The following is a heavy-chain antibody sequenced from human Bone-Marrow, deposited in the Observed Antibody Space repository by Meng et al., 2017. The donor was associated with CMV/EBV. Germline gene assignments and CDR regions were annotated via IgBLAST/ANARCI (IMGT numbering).Heavy chain of an antibody. Sequence: GSLRLSCTVSGGSISSYYWSWIRQPPGKGLEWIGYIYYSGSTNYNPSLKSRVTISVDTSKNQFSLKPSSVTAADTAVYYCARAGWNYDFWSGYNYYYYGLDVWGHGTKVTVSS. CDR2: IYYSGST. J-gene: IGHJ6*02. V-gene: IGHV4-59*01. CDR3: ARAGWNYDFWSGYNYYYYGLDV. CDR1: GGSISSYY. D-gene: IGHD3-3*01.